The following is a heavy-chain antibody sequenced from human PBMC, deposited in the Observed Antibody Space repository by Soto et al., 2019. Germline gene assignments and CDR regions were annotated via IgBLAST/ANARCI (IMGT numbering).Heavy chain of an antibody. CDR2: IYPGDSDT. D-gene: IGHD5-12*01. V-gene: IGHV5-51*01. CDR3: ARYSGYDSGYYYYYMDV. J-gene: IGHJ6*03. Sequence: PGESLKISCKGSGYSFTSYWIGWVRQMPGKGLEWMGIIYPGDSDTRYSPSFQGQVTISADKSISTAYLQWSSLKASDTAMYYCARYSGYDSGYYYYYMDVWGKGPTVTVSS. CDR1: GYSFTSYW.